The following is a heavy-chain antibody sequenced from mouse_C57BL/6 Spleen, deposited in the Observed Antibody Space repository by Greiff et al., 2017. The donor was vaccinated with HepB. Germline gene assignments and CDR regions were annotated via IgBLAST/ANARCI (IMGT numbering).Heavy chain of an antibody. CDR2: INPYNGDT. CDR1: GYSFTGYF. J-gene: IGHJ2*01. V-gene: IGHV1-20*01. Sequence: VQLKESGPELVKPGDSVKISCKASGYSFTGYFMNWVMQSHGKSLEWIGRINPYNGDTFYNQKFKGKATLTVDKSSSTAHMELRSLTSEDSAVYYCARDYGSSSYFDYWGQGTTLTVSS. CDR3: ARDYGSSSYFDY. D-gene: IGHD1-1*01.